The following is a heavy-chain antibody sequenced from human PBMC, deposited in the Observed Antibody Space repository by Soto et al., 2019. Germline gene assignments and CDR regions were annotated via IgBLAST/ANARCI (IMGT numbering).Heavy chain of an antibody. D-gene: IGHD6-25*01. CDR1: GFAFNAYP. Sequence: GGSLRLSCVASGFAFNAYPMNLVRQPPGKGLEWVSSIDSVTRAPFYADSVKGRFTISRDNAKNSLYLQMDSLRAEDTAVYYCATIRRSSGWPDYWGQGTLVTVSS. CDR3: ATIRRSSGWPDY. J-gene: IGHJ4*02. V-gene: IGHV3-21*01. CDR2: IDSVTRAP.